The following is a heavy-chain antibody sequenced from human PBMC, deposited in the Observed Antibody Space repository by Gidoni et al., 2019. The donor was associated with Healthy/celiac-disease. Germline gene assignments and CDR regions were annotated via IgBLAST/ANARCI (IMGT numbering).Heavy chain of an antibody. CDR2: ISSSGSTI. CDR3: ARAGIAVAGRDI. CDR1: GFTFSSYE. Sequence: PGGSLRRSCAASGFTFSSYEMNWVRQAPGKGLEWVSYISSSGSTIYYASSVKGRFTISRDNAKNSLYLQMNSLRAEDTAVYYCARAGIAVAGRDIWGQGTMVTVSS. D-gene: IGHD6-19*01. V-gene: IGHV3-48*03. J-gene: IGHJ3*02.